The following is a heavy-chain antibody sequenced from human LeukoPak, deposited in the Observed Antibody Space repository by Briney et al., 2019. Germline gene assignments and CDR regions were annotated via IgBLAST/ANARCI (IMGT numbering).Heavy chain of an antibody. CDR1: RFTFSTYA. CDR3: ARGYSFGYFDY. D-gene: IGHD5-18*01. V-gene: IGHV3-23*01. J-gene: IGHJ4*02. Sequence: PGGSLRLSCAASRFTFSTYAMSWVRQAPGKGLEWVSAISGSGGSTYYADSVRGRFTISRDNSKNTLYLQMNSPRAEDTAVYYCARGYSFGYFDYWGQGTLVTVSS. CDR2: ISGSGGST.